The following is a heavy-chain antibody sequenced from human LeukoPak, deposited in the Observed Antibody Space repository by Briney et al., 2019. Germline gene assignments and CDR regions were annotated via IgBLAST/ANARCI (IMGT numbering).Heavy chain of an antibody. J-gene: IGHJ6*04. Sequence: SETLSLTCTVSGGSISSYYWSWIRHPPGKRLEWIGYIYYSGSTNYNPSLKSRVTISVYSSKIQFSLKLSSVTAADTAVYYCARNQLRFMALDVWGKGTTVTVSS. CDR2: IYYSGST. CDR3: ARNQLRFMALDV. CDR1: GGSISSYY. V-gene: IGHV4-59*01. D-gene: IGHD3-3*01.